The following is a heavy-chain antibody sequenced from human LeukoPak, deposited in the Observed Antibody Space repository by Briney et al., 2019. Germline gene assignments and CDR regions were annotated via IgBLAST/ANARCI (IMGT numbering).Heavy chain of an antibody. CDR3: SLSGSSTGFDY. V-gene: IGHV3-23*01. Sequence: GGSLRLSCAASGFTFSSYAMSWVRQAPGKGLEWVSAIGGSGGSTYYADSVKGRFTISRDNSKNTLYLQMNSLRAEDTAVYYCSLSGSSTGFDYWGQGTLVTVSS. CDR1: GFTFSSYA. D-gene: IGHD1-26*01. J-gene: IGHJ4*02. CDR2: IGGSGGST.